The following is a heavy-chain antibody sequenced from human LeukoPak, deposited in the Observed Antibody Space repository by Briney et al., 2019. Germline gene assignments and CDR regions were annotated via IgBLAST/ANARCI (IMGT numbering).Heavy chain of an antibody. D-gene: IGHD4-11*01. J-gene: IGHJ3*01. CDR3: AKGRTVLNDALDV. Sequence: GRSLRLSCAASGFSFSNYAISWVRQAPGKGLEWVSVISGSGGTTFYADPVKGRFTISRDNSNNTLYLQMNSLRVGDTAVYYCAKGRTVLNDALDVWGQGTMVTVSS. CDR1: GFSFSNYA. V-gene: IGHV3-23*01. CDR2: ISGSGGTT.